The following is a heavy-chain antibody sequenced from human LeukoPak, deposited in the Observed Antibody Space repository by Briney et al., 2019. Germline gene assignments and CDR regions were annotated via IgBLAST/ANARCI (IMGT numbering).Heavy chain of an antibody. V-gene: IGHV3-33*01. D-gene: IGHD3-16*01. J-gene: IGHJ4*02. Sequence: GRSLRLSCAASGFTYSSYGMHWVRQAPGKGLEWVAVIWYDGSNKYYADSVKGRFTISRDNSKNTLYLQMNSLRAEDTAVYYCAAWGRDPLDYWGQGTLVTVSS. CDR2: IWYDGSNK. CDR3: AAWGRDPLDY. CDR1: GFTYSSYG.